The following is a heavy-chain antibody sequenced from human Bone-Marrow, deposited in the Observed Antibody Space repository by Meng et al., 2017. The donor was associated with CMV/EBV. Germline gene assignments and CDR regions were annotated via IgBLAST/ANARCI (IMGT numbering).Heavy chain of an antibody. CDR1: GFTFSNAW. CDR3: TTEPVSTSYYDFWSGPKGAFDI. CDR2: IKSKTDGGTT. J-gene: IGHJ3*02. V-gene: IGHV3-15*01. D-gene: IGHD3-3*01. Sequence: ETLSLTCAASGFTFSNAWMSWVRQAPGKGLEWVGRIKSKTDGGTTDYAAPVKGRFTISRDDSKNTLYLQMNSLKTEDTAVYYCTTEPVSTSYYDFWSGPKGAFDIWGQGTMVTVS.